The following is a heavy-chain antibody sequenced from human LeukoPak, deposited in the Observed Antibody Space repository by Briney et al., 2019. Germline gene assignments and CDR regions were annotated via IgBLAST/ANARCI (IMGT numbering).Heavy chain of an antibody. D-gene: IGHD3-3*02. V-gene: IGHV4-61*02. Sequence: SQTLSLTCTVSGGSISSGSYYWSWIRQPAGKGLEWIGRIYTSGSTNYNPSLKSRVTISVDTSKNQFSLKLSSVTAADTAVYYCAGVPQRAFFDYWGQGTLVTVSS. CDR3: AGVPQRAFFDY. CDR1: GGSISSGSYY. J-gene: IGHJ4*02. CDR2: IYTSGST.